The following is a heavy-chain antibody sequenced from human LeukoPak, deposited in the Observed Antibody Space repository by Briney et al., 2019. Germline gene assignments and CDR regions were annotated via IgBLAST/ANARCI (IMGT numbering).Heavy chain of an antibody. D-gene: IGHD3-16*01. CDR1: GFTFSDYY. CDR2: ISGSGGST. V-gene: IGHV3-23*01. CDR3: AKHDYVWGSYPSGTFDY. J-gene: IGHJ4*02. Sequence: GGSLRLSCAASGFTFSDYYMSWIRQAPGKGLEWVSAISGSGGSTYYADSVKGRFTISRDNSKNTLYLQMNSLRAEDTAVYYCAKHDYVWGSYPSGTFDYWGQGTLVTVSS.